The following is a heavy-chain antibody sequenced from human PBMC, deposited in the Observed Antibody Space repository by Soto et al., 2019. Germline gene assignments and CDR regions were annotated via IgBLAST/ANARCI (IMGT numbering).Heavy chain of an antibody. CDR3: ARDARNADYDY. Sequence: EVQLVESGGGLVQPGGSLRLSCAVSGFTFSSHAMNWVRQAPGKGLEWVACIHSIRSIIYYADSVKGRFTISRDNAKNSLYLQMDSLRGEDTAVYYCARDARNADYDYWGQGTVVTVSS. CDR1: GFTFSSHA. CDR2: IHSIRSII. J-gene: IGHJ4*02. D-gene: IGHD3-16*01. V-gene: IGHV3-48*01.